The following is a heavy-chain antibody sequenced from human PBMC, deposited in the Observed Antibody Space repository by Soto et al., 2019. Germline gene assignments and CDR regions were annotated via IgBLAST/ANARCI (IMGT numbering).Heavy chain of an antibody. D-gene: IGHD6-13*01. J-gene: IGHJ6*02. CDR3: ATAKSSSSWYYYYYYGMDV. V-gene: IGHV4-34*01. CDR2: INHSGST. Sequence: SETLSLTCAVYGGSFSGYYWSWIRQPPGKGLEWIGEINHSGSTNYNPSLKSRVTISVDTSKNQFSLKLSSVTAADTAVYYCATAKSSSSWYYYYYYGMDVWGQGTTVTAP. CDR1: GGSFSGYY.